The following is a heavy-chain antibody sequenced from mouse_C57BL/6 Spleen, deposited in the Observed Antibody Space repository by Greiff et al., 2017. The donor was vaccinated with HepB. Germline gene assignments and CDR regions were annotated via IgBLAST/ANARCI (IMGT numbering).Heavy chain of an antibody. J-gene: IGHJ2*01. CDR1: GYTFTDYN. CDR2: INPNNGGT. V-gene: IGHV1-22*01. D-gene: IGHD2-5*01. Sequence: EVQLQQSGPELAKPGASVKMSCKASGYTFTDYNMHWVKQSHGKSLEWIGYINPNNGGTSYNQKFKGKATLTGNKSSSTAYMELRSLTSEDSAVYYCARRAYYSNYEYYFDYWGQGTTLTVSS. CDR3: ARRAYYSNYEYYFDY.